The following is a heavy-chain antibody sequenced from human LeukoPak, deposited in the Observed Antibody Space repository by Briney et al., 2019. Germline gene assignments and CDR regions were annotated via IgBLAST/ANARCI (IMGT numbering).Heavy chain of an antibody. CDR2: ISYDGSNK. CDR1: GFTFSSYG. V-gene: IGHV3-30*04. CDR3: ARAATQVFDY. Sequence: AGGSLRLSCAASGFTFSSYGMHWVRQAPGKGLEWVAVISYDGSNKYYADSVKGRFTISRDNCKNTLYLQMNSRRAEDAAVYYCARAATQVFDYWGKGTLVTVSS. J-gene: IGHJ4*02.